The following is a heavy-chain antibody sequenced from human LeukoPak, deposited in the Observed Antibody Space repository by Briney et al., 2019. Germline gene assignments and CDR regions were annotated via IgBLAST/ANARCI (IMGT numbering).Heavy chain of an antibody. J-gene: IGHJ6*02. CDR3: ARTPDYGGIPLGHYYYYYGMDV. CDR1: GGTFSSYA. V-gene: IGHV1-69*04. D-gene: IGHD4-23*01. CDR2: IIPILGIA. Sequence: SVKVSCKASGGTFSSYAISWVRQAPGQGLEWMGRIIPILGIANYAQKFQGRVTITADKSTSTAYMELSSLRSEDTAVYDCARTPDYGGIPLGHYYYYYGMDVWGQGTTVTVSS.